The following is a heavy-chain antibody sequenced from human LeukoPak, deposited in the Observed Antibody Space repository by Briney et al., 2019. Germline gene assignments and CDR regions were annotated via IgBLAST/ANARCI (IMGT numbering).Heavy chain of an antibody. D-gene: IGHD5-12*01. CDR2: IYYSGST. CDR1: GGSISSYY. J-gene: IGHJ4*02. CDR3: ARVGASHNSGYDPYYFDY. V-gene: IGHV4-59*01. Sequence: PSETLSLTCTVSGGSISSYYWSWIRQPPGKGLEWIGYIYYSGSTNYNPSLKSRVTISVDTSKNQFSLKLSSVTAADTAVYYCARVGASHNSGYDPYYFDYWGQGTLVTVSS.